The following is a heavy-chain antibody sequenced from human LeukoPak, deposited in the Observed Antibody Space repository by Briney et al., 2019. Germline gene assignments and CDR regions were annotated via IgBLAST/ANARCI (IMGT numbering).Heavy chain of an antibody. V-gene: IGHV3-43*01. Sequence: GGSLRLSCATSGFNFDRYTIHWVRQAPGKGLEWVSLAGWAGGTSFYSDSVRGRFTISRDSGRKSVYLQMNSLTTDDTAFYFCAKELDTMFFDYWGQGALVTVSS. D-gene: IGHD3-10*02. CDR3: AKELDTMFFDY. CDR1: GFNFDRYT. J-gene: IGHJ4*02. CDR2: AGWAGGTS.